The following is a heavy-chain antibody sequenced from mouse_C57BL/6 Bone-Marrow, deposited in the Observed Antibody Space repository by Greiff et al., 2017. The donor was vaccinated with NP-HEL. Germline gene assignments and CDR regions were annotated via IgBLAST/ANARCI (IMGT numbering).Heavy chain of an antibody. CDR1: GYSFSNYW. V-gene: IGHV1-80*01. Sequence: QVHVKQSGAELVKPGASVKISCQASGYSFSNYWMNWVKQRPGKGLEWIGQIYPGDGDTNYNGKFKDKATLTADKSSSTAYMQLSSLTSEDSAVDVCARGAYWGQGTLVTVSA. CDR2: IYPGDGDT. CDR3: ARGAY. J-gene: IGHJ3*01.